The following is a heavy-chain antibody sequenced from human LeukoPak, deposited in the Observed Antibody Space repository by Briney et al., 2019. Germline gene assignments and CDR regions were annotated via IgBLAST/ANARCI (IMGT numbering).Heavy chain of an antibody. V-gene: IGHV1-69*05. D-gene: IGHD1-26*01. CDR2: IIPIFDTT. CDR1: GGTFGSYA. J-gene: IGHJ4*02. CDR3: ARDPGPSYFARFDY. Sequence: ASVKVSCKASGGTFGSYAISWVRQAPGQGLEWMGGIIPIFDTTNYAQKFQGRVTITTDESTSTAYMELSSLRSEDTAVYYCARDPGPSYFARFDYWGQGTLVTVSS.